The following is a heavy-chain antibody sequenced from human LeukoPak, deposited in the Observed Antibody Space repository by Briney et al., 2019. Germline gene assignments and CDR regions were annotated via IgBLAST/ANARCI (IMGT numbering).Heavy chain of an antibody. V-gene: IGHV3-23*01. CDR3: AKAAPYYYDY. CDR1: VCTFSSYA. Sequence: PGGSLRLSCAHSVCTFSSYAMSWVRRAPGKGLEWVSAISGSGGSTYYADSVKGRFTISRDNSKNTLYLQMNSLRAEDAAVYYCAKAAPYYYDYWGQGTLVTVSS. J-gene: IGHJ4*02. CDR2: ISGSGGST.